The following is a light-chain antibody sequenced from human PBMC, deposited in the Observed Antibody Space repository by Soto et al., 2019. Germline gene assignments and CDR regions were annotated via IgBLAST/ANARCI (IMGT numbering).Light chain of an antibody. CDR3: QQYNNWPIT. CDR1: QNVLSN. CDR2: GAS. V-gene: IGKV3-15*01. J-gene: IGKJ5*01. Sequence: EFVLTQSPATLSVSPGERSTLSCRASQNVLSNLAWYQQKPGQAPRLLIYGASTRATGIPARFSGSGSGTEFTLTVSSLQSEDFAVYYCQQYNNWPITFGQGTRLEIK.